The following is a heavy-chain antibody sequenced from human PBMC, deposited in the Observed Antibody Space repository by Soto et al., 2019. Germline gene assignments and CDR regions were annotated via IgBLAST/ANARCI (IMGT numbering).Heavy chain of an antibody. D-gene: IGHD4-17*01. Sequence: QVQLQESGPGLVKPSQTLSLTCTVSGGSISSGDYYWSWIRQPPGKGLEWIGYIYYSGSTYYNPPLKSRVTISVDPSKTQFSLTLSSVTAADTAVYYCARESYGDYDSWFDPWGQGTLVTVSS. CDR3: ARESYGDYDSWFDP. J-gene: IGHJ5*02. V-gene: IGHV4-30-4*01. CDR2: IYYSGST. CDR1: GGSISSGDYY.